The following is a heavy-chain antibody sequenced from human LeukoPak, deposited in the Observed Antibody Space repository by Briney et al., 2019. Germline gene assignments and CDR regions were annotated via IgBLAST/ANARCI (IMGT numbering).Heavy chain of an antibody. Sequence: PGGSLRLSCAASGFTFSSYAMSCVRQAPGKGLEWVSAISGSGGSTYYADSVKGRFTISSDNSKNTLYLHMNSLRAEDTAVYYCANAIAAEAKYYYYGMDVWGQGTTVTVSS. J-gene: IGHJ6*02. CDR2: ISGSGGST. CDR3: ANAIAAEAKYYYYGMDV. D-gene: IGHD6-13*01. CDR1: GFTFSSYA. V-gene: IGHV3-23*01.